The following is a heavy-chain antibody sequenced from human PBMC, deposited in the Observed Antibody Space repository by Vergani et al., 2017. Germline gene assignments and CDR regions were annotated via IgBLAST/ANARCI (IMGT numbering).Heavy chain of an antibody. CDR1: GFTVSSNY. CDR2: IYSGGST. V-gene: IGHV3-53*01. Sequence: VQLVESGGGVVQPGRSLRLSCAASGFTVSSNYMSWVRQAPGKGLEWVSVIYSGGSTYYADSVKGRFTISRDNSKNTLYLQMNSLRAEDTAVYYCARGRSTLTESELGLVYYYYYGMDVWGQGTTVTVSS. J-gene: IGHJ6*02. CDR3: ARGRSTLTESELGLVYYYYYGMDV. D-gene: IGHD1-7*01.